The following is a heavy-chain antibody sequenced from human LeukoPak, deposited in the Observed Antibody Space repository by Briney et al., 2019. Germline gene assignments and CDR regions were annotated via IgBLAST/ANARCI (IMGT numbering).Heavy chain of an antibody. CDR2: ISWNSGSI. CDR1: GFTFDDYA. Sequence: GASLRLSCAASGFTFDDYAMDWVRQAPGKGLDWVSGISWNSGSIGYADSVKGRFTISRDNAKNSLYLQMNSLRAEDTALYYCAKSQDPGGYYDSSGYSSWGQGTLVTVSS. J-gene: IGHJ4*02. CDR3: AKSQDPGGYYDSSGYSS. D-gene: IGHD3-22*01. V-gene: IGHV3-9*01.